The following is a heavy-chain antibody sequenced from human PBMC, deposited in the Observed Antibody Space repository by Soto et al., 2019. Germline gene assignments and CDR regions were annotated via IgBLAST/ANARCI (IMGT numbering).Heavy chain of an antibody. CDR2: ISPSGGNT. CDR3: ARGSSSWYVY. V-gene: IGHV1-46*01. CDR1: GYTFTSYG. D-gene: IGHD6-13*01. J-gene: IGHJ4*02. Sequence: GASVKVSCKASGYTFTSYGISWVRQAPGQGLEWMGIISPSGGNTSYAQKLQGRVTMTTDTSTSTVYMELSSLRSEDTAVYYCARGSSSWYVYWGQGTLVTVS.